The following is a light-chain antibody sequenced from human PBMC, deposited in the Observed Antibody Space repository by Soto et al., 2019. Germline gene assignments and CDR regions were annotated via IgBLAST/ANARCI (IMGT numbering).Light chain of an antibody. V-gene: IGLV1-47*01. J-gene: IGLJ2*01. CDR3: AAWDDSLSGHEL. CDR2: RNN. Sequence: QSVLTQPPSASGTPGQRVTISCSGSNSNIGKNYVYWYRQLPGTAPKLLIYRNNQRPSGVPDRFSGSKSGTSASLAISGLRSEDEADYYCAAWDDSLSGHELCGGGTKLNVL. CDR1: NSNIGKNY.